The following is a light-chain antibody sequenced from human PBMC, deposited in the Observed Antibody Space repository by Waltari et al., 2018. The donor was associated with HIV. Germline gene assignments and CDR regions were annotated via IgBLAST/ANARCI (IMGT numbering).Light chain of an antibody. CDR1: SSDAGSYNL. J-gene: IGLJ3*02. V-gene: IGLV2-23*02. Sequence: QSALTQPASVSGSPGQSLTISCTGTSSDAGSYNLVSWYQQHPGKAPKPMIYEVSKRPAGVSNRCSGSKSGNTASLTSSGLQAEDEADYYCCSYAGSSTWVFGGGTKLTVL. CDR3: CSYAGSSTWV. CDR2: EVS.